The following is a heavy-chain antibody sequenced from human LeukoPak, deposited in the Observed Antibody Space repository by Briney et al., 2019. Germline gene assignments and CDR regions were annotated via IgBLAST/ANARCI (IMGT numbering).Heavy chain of an antibody. Sequence: PSETLSLTCAVYGGSFSGYYWSWIRQPPGKGLEWIGEINHSGSTNYNPSLKSRVTISVDTSKNQFSLKLSSVTAADTAVYYCAREIWQQLVLFDYWGQGTLVTVSS. CDR2: INHSGST. J-gene: IGHJ4*02. CDR1: GGSFSGYY. CDR3: AREIWQQLVLFDY. V-gene: IGHV4-34*01. D-gene: IGHD6-13*01.